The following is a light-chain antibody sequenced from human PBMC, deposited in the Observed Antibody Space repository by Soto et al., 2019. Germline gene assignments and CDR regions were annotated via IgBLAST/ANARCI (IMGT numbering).Light chain of an antibody. CDR1: QSVSSSY. V-gene: IGKV3-20*01. CDR2: GAS. J-gene: IGKJ4*01. CDR3: QQYGSSPA. Sequence: EIVLTQSPGTLSLSPGERATLSCRASQSVSSSYLAWYQQTPGQAPMLLIYGASSRATGIPDRFSGSGSGTDFTLTSSRLAPEVVALYYCQQYGSSPAFGGGTKVEIK.